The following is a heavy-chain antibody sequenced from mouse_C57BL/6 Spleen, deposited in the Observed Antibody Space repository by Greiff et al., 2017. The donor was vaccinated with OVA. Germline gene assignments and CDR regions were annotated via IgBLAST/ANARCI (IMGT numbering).Heavy chain of an antibody. J-gene: IGHJ2*01. Sequence: QVQLQQSGAELVKPGASVKMSCKASGYTFTSYWITWVKQRPGQGLEWIGDIYPGSGSTNYNEKFKSKATLTVDTSSSTAYMQLSSLTSEDSAVYYCARWDLITTVVAKHYWGQGTTLTVSS. CDR3: ARWDLITTVVAKHY. V-gene: IGHV1-55*01. CDR1: GYTFTSYW. D-gene: IGHD1-1*01. CDR2: IYPGSGST.